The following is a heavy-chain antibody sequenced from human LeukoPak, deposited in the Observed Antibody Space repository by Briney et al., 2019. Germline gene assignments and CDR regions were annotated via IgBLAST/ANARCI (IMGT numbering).Heavy chain of an antibody. D-gene: IGHD3-10*01. CDR2: ISTYNGHT. Sequence: GASVKVSCKASGYTFTNYDINWVRQAPGQGLEWMGWISTYNGHTNYAQRLQGRVTMTTDTSTSTAYMELRSLRSDDTAVYYCARFRPLLWFGELSGWFDPWGQGTLVTVSS. V-gene: IGHV1-18*01. J-gene: IGHJ5*02. CDR3: ARFRPLLWFGELSGWFDP. CDR1: GYTFTNYD.